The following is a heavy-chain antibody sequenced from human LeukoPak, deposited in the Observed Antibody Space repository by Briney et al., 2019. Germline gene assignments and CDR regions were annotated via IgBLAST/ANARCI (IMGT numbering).Heavy chain of an antibody. CDR3: AKEDYGDYDAVY. J-gene: IGHJ4*02. Sequence: GGSLRLSCAASGFTFSSYSMNWVRQAPGKGLEWVSSISSSSSYIYYADSVKGRFTISRDNSKNTLYLQMNSLRAEDTAVYYCAKEDYGDYDAVYWGQGTLVTVSS. D-gene: IGHD4-17*01. CDR2: ISSSSSYI. V-gene: IGHV3-21*04. CDR1: GFTFSSYS.